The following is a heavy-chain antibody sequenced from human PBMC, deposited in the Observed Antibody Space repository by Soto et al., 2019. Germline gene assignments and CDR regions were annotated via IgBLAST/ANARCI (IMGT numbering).Heavy chain of an antibody. Sequence: PSVTLSLTCTVSGGSISSYYWSWIRQPPGKGLEWIGYIYYSGTTNYNPSLKSRVTISVDTSKNQFSLKLSSVTAGDTAVYYCASWWAIKGYFTYWGQGSLVTVSS. V-gene: IGHV4-59*08. D-gene: IGHD2-15*01. J-gene: IGHJ4*02. CDR3: ASWWAIKGYFTY. CDR1: GGSISSYY. CDR2: IYYSGTT.